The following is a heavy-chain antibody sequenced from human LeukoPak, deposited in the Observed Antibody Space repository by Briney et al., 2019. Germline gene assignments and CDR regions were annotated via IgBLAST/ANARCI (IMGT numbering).Heavy chain of an antibody. CDR2: ISWNSGSI. D-gene: IGHD3-22*01. V-gene: IGHV3-9*01. J-gene: IGHJ4*02. CDR1: GFTFDDCA. Sequence: GGSLRLSCAASGFTFDDCAMHWVRQAPGKGLEWVSGISWNSGSIGYADSVKGRFTISRDNAKNSLYLQMNSLRAEDTALYYCAKGSSLVVSDPFDYWGQGTLVTVSS. CDR3: AKGSSLVVSDPFDY.